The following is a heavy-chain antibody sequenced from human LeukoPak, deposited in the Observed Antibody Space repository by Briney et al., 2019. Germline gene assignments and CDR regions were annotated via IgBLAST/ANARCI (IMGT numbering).Heavy chain of an antibody. V-gene: IGHV3-30-3*01. J-gene: IGHJ4*02. CDR2: ISNDGSNK. CDR1: GFTFSSYV. D-gene: IGHD6-13*01. CDR3: AREGQQLVPDY. Sequence: PGRSLRLSCAASGFTFSSYVMYWVRQAPGKGLEWVAAISNDGSNKYYADSVKGRFTISRDNPKNRLYLQMNSLRTEDTAVYYCAREGQQLVPDYWGQGTLVTVSS.